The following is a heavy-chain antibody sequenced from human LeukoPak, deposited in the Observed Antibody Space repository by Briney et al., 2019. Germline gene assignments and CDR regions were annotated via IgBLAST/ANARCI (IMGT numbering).Heavy chain of an antibody. CDR1: GGSISSGGYY. D-gene: IGHD3-9*01. Sequence: SQTLSLTCTVSGGSISSGGYYWTWIRQHPGRGLEWIGYIYYGGSTYYNPSLKSRVTISVDTSKNQFSLKLSSVTAADTAVYYCARDSKTGYAYYYYYYGMDVWGQGTTVTVSS. J-gene: IGHJ6*02. CDR2: IYYGGST. V-gene: IGHV4-31*03. CDR3: ARDSKTGYAYYYYYYGMDV.